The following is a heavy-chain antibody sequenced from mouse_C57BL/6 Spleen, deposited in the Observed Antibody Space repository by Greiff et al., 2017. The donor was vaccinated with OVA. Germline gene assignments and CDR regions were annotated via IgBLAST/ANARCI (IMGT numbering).Heavy chain of an antibody. J-gene: IGHJ2*01. CDR3: AREGTGTSGWYFDY. D-gene: IGHD4-1*01. V-gene: IGHV1-55*01. CDR1: GYTFTSYW. Sequence: VQLQQPGAELVKPGASVKMSCKASGYTFTSYWITWVKQRPGQGLEWIGDIYPGSGSTNYNEKFKSKATLTVDTSSSTAYMQLSSLTSEDSAVYYCAREGTGTSGWYFDYWGQGTTLTVSS. CDR2: IYPGSGST.